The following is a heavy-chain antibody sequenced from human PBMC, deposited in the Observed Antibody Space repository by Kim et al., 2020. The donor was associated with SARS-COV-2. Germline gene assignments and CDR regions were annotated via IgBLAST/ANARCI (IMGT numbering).Heavy chain of an antibody. Sequence: TSYNPSLKSRVTISVDRSKNQFSLKLSSVPAADTAVYYCARVSGVVPFDYWGQGTLVTVSS. D-gene: IGHD2-2*01. CDR2: T. V-gene: IGHV4-30-2*01. J-gene: IGHJ4*02. CDR3: ARVSGVVPFDY.